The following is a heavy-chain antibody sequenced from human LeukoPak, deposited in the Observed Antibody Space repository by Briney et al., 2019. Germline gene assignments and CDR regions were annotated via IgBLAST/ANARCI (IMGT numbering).Heavy chain of an antibody. V-gene: IGHV4-31*11. CDR2: IFYSGAT. D-gene: IGHD2/OR15-2a*01. CDR3: ARYSPIAPFDY. CDR1: GFTFDDYG. J-gene: IGHJ4*02. Sequence: LRLSCAASGFTFDDYGMSWVRHAPGKGLEWIGYIFYSGATYYNPSLTSRVSISVHTSKNQFSLRLSSVTAADTAVYYCARYSPIAPFDYWGQGTLVTVSS.